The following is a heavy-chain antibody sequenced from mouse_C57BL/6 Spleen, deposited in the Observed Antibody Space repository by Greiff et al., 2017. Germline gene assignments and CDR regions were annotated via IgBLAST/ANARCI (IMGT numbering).Heavy chain of an antibody. V-gene: IGHV7-3*01. J-gene: IGHJ4*01. CDR2: IRNKANGYTT. D-gene: IGHD2-12*01. CDR1: GFTFTDYY. CDR3: ARSPYSSYAMDY. Sequence: EVQGVESGGGLVQPGGSLSLSCAASGFTFTDYYMSWVRQPPGKALEWLGFIRNKANGYTTEYSASVQGRFTISSDNSQTILYLQMNALRAEDTATYYFARSPYSSYAMDYWGQGTSVTGSS.